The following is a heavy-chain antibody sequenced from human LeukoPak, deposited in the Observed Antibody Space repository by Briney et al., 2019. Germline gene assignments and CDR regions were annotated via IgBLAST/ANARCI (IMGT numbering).Heavy chain of an antibody. J-gene: IGHJ4*02. D-gene: IGHD3-22*01. CDR3: AKDVYQYRSSGRGY. Sequence: PGGSLRLSCAASGFTFSSYAMSWVRQAPGKGLEWVSAISGSSGSTYYADSVKGRFTISRDNSKNTLYLQMNSLRAEDTAVYYCAKDVYQYRSSGRGYWGQGTLVTVSS. CDR2: ISGSSGST. V-gene: IGHV3-23*01. CDR1: GFTFSSYA.